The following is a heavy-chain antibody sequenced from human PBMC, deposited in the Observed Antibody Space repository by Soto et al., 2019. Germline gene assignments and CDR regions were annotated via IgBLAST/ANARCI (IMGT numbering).Heavy chain of an antibody. CDR2: IYYSGST. CDR1: GGSISSGDYY. J-gene: IGHJ6*02. D-gene: IGHD5-18*01. Sequence: QVQLQESGPGLVKPSQTLSLTCTVSGGSISSGDYYWSWIRQPPGKGLEWIGYIYYSGSTYYNPSLKSRVTKAVDTSTHPSSLKLSSVTAADTAVYYCARASPVVTDVWGQGTTVTVSS. CDR3: ARASPVVTDV. V-gene: IGHV4-30-4*01.